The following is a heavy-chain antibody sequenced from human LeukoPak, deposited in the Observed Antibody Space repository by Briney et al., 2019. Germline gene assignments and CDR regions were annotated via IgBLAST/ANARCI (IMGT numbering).Heavy chain of an antibody. CDR2: IYHSGST. J-gene: IGHJ6*03. CDR3: ARVSAAAGTRDHYYYYYYMDV. CDR1: GYSISSGYY. D-gene: IGHD6-13*01. Sequence: SETLSLLCAVSGYSISSGYYWGWIRQPPGKGLEWIGSIYHSGSTYYNPSLKSRVTISVDTSKNQFSLKLSSVTAADTAVYYCARVSAAAGTRDHYYYYYYMDVWGKGTTVTVSS. V-gene: IGHV4-38-2*01.